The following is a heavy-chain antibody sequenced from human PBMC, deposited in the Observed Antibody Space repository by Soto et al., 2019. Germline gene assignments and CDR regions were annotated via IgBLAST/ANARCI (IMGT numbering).Heavy chain of an antibody. CDR1: GGSISSGDYY. CDR2: IYYSGST. D-gene: IGHD5-12*01. J-gene: IGHJ4*02. Sequence: PSETLSLTCTVSGGSISSGDYYWSWIRQPPGKGLEWIGYIYYSGSTYYNPSLKSRVTISVDTSKNQFSLKLSSVTAADTAVYYCARGGYSGYDYLVVTVYWGQGTLVT. V-gene: IGHV4-30-4*01. CDR3: ARGGYSGYDYLVVTVY.